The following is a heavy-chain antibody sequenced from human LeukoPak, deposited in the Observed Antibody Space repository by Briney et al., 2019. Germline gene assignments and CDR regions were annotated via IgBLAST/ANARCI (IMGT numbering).Heavy chain of an antibody. CDR1: GNTFTGDF. CDR3: ASYSDSPKEFDK. V-gene: IGHV1-2*06. D-gene: IGHD1-26*01. CDR2: INVNSGGT. Sequence: ASVKVSCKASGNTFTGDFMQWVRQAPGQGLEWMGRINVNSGGTHYAQKFQGRVSMTSDTSIATAYMELSGLRSDDTAVYYCASYSDSPKEFDKWGQGTLVSVSS. J-gene: IGHJ4*02.